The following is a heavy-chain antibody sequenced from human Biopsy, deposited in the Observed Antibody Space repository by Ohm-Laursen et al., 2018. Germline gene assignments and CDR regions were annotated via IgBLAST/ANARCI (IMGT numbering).Heavy chain of an antibody. V-gene: IGHV4-59*08. Sequence: SETLSLTCAVFGKTFSDYQWSWIRQPPGKGLEWIGYIYYTGSTNYNPSLKSRVTISVDTSMNHLSLRLPSVTAADTAVYYCARHAPSYSGSYWRYFDLWGRGTLVTVSS. CDR2: IYYTGST. J-gene: IGHJ2*01. D-gene: IGHD1-26*01. CDR3: ARHAPSYSGSYWRYFDL. CDR1: GKTFSDYQ.